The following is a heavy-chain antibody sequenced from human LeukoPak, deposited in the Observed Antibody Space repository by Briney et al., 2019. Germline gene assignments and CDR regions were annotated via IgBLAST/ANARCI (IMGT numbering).Heavy chain of an antibody. J-gene: IGHJ4*02. CDR2: IYHSGST. V-gene: IGHV4-30-2*01. D-gene: IGHD3-10*01. Sequence: SETLSLTCAVSGGSISSGGYSWSWIRQPPGKGLEWIGYIYHSGSTYYNPSLKSRVTISVDRSKNQFSLKLSSVTAADTAVYYCARSTDGDYYGSGSYYDYWGQGTLVTVSS. CDR3: ARSTDGDYYGSGSYYDY. CDR1: GGSISSGGYS.